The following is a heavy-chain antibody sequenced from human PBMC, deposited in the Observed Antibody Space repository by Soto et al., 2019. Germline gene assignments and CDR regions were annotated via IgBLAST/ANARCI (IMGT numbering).Heavy chain of an antibody. CDR3: ARGASGDNY. D-gene: IGHD2-15*01. Sequence: QVQLQESGPGLVKPSETLSLTCTVSGGCISSYYWSWIRQPPGKGLEWIGYIYYSGTTNYNPSLKSRVTISVDTSKNQFSLKLSSVTSADTAVYSCARGASGDNYWGQGTLVTVSS. V-gene: IGHV4-59*01. J-gene: IGHJ4*02. CDR2: IYYSGTT. CDR1: GGCISSYY.